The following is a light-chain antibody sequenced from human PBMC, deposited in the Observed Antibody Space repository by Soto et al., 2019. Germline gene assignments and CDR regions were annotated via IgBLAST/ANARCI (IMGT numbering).Light chain of an antibody. CDR1: SSDGGGYNS. CDR2: EVT. CDR3: SSYTSSSTRV. Sequence: QSVLTQPASVSGSPGQSSTISCTGTSSDGGGYNSVSWYQQHPGKAPILVIYEVTNRPSGISNRFSGSKSGNTASLTISGLQAEDEADYYCSSYTSSSTRVFGTGTKSPS. V-gene: IGLV2-14*01. J-gene: IGLJ1*01.